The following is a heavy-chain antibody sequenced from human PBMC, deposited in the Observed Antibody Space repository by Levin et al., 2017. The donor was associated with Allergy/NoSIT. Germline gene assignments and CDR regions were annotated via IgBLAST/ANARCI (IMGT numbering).Heavy chain of an antibody. CDR3: GYSDGPVGG. D-gene: IGHD5-18*01. CDR1: FFPFLLSS. J-gene: IGHJ4*02. V-gene: IGHV3-64*01. CDR2: ISSNGGST. Sequence: SLLLSFSSSFFPFLLSSLHWVRQAPGKGLEYVSAISSNGGSTYYANSVKGRFTLSLYHSKNTLYLQMGSLRAEDMAVYYCGYSDGPVGGWGQGTLVTVSS.